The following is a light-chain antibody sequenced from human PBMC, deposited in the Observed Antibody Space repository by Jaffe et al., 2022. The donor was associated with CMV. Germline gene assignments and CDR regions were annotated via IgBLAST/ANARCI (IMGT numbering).Light chain of an antibody. CDR1: RSNIGSNT. CDR3: AAWDDSLSGVV. CDR2: SNN. V-gene: IGLV1-44*01. Sequence: QSVLTQPPSASGTPGQGVTISCSGSRSNIGSNTVNWYQQLPGTAPKLLIYSNNQRPSGVPDRFSGSRSGTSASLAISGLQSEDEADYYCAAWDDSLSGVVFGGGTKLTVL. J-gene: IGLJ3*02.